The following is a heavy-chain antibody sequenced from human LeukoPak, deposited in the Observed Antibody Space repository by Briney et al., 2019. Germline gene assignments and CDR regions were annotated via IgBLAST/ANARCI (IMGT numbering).Heavy chain of an antibody. Sequence: SETLSLTCTVSGGSMSNYYWSWIRQPPGKGLEWIGHIYYSGSTNYNPSLKGRVTISVDTSKNQFSLKLSSVTAADTAVYYCAREGNSGYDYVDYWGQGTLVTVSS. CDR2: IYYSGST. J-gene: IGHJ4*02. D-gene: IGHD5-12*01. CDR3: AREGNSGYDYVDY. CDR1: GGSMSNYY. V-gene: IGHV4-59*01.